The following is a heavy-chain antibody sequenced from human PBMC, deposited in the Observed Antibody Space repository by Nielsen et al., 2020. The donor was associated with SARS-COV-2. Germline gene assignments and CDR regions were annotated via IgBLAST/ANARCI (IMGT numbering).Heavy chain of an antibody. J-gene: IGHJ6*02. V-gene: IGHV3-74*01. CDR2: INSDGSST. D-gene: IGHD5-18*01. Sequence: GGSLRLSCAASGFTFSSYWMHWVRQAPGKGLVWFSRINSDGSSTSYADSVKGRFTISRDNSKNTLYLQMNSLRAEDTAVYYCARDPHTAMAANGVYYYYGMGVWGQGTTVTVSS. CDR1: GFTFSSYW. CDR3: ARDPHTAMAANGVYYYYGMGV.